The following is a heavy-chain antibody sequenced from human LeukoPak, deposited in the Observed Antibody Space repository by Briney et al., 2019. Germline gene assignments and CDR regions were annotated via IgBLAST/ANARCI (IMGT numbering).Heavy chain of an antibody. Sequence: SETLSLTCTVSGGSISSGSYYWSWIRQPAGKGLEWIGRIYTSGSTNYNPSLKSRVTISVDTSKNQFSLKLSSVTAADTAVHYCARVVGSGWKFDYWGQGTLVTVSS. CDR2: IYTSGST. D-gene: IGHD6-19*01. J-gene: IGHJ4*02. CDR3: ARVVGSGWKFDY. V-gene: IGHV4-61*02. CDR1: GGSISSGSYY.